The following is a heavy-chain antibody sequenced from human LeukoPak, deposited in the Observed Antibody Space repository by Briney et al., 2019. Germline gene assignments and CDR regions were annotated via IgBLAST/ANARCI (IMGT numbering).Heavy chain of an antibody. CDR3: ARAPSEIGGYYPEYFRH. CDR2: IKSDGST. D-gene: IGHD3-22*01. V-gene: IGHV3-74*01. Sequence: GGSLRLSCAASGFTFSTYWMHWVRQAPGKGLVWVSRIKSDGSTNYADSVKGRFTISRDNANNTLSLQMNSLRPEDTGVYFCARAPSEIGGYYPEYFRHWGQGTLVTVSS. J-gene: IGHJ1*01. CDR1: GFTFSTYW.